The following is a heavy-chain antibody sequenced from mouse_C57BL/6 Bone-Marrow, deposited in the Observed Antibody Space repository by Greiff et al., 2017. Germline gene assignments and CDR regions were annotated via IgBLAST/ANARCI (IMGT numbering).Heavy chain of an antibody. V-gene: IGHV5-17*01. D-gene: IGHD2-3*01. CDR1: GFTFSDYG. J-gene: IGHJ1*03. Sequence: EVQLQQSGGGLVKPGGSLKLSCAASGFTFSDYGMHWVRQAPEKGLEWVAYISSGSSTIYYADTVKGRFTISRDNAKNTLFLQMTSLRSEDTAMYYVARKGRYDGYFCWYFDVWGTGTTVTVSS. CDR3: ARKGRYDGYFCWYFDV. CDR2: ISSGSSTI.